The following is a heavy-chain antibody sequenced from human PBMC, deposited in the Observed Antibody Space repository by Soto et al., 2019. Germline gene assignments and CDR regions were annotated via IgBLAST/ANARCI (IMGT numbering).Heavy chain of an antibody. CDR1: GFTFSSYA. D-gene: IGHD3-10*01. CDR3: ARAYYYGSGSYPLSYYYYYGMDV. Sequence: GGSLRLSCAASGFTFSSYAMSWVRQAPGKGLEWVSAISGSGGSTYYADSVKGRFTISRDNSKNTLYLQMNSLRAEDTAVYYCARAYYYGSGSYPLSYYYYYGMDVWGQGTTVTVSS. J-gene: IGHJ6*02. CDR2: ISGSGGST. V-gene: IGHV3-23*01.